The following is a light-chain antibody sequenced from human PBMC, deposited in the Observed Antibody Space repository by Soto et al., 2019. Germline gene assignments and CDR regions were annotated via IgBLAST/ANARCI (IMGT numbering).Light chain of an antibody. CDR2: KAS. J-gene: IGKJ1*01. CDR1: QTISSW. V-gene: IGKV1-5*03. CDR3: QHYNSYSEA. Sequence: MTQSPATLSVSPGEGVTLSCRASQTISSWLAWYQQKPGKAPKLLIYKASTLKSGVPSRFSGSGSGTEFTLTISSLQPDDFATYYCQHYNSYSEAFGQGTKVDTK.